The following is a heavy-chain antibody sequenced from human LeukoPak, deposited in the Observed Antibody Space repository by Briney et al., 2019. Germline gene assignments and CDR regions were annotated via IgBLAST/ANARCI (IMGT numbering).Heavy chain of an antibody. CDR2: ISGSGGST. V-gene: IGHV3-23*01. CDR1: GFTFSSYA. Sequence: GGSLRLSCAASGFTFSSYAMSWVRQAPGKGLEWVSAISGSGGSTYYAASVKGRFTISRDNSKNTLYLQMNSLRAEDTAVYYCARDSPNEAILWWSIDYWGQGTLVTVSS. CDR3: ARDSPNEAILWWSIDY. J-gene: IGHJ4*02. D-gene: IGHD2-21*01.